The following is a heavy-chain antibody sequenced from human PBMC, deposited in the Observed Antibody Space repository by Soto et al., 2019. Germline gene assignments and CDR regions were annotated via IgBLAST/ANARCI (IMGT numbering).Heavy chain of an antibody. J-gene: IGHJ4*02. CDR2: IYYSGYT. CDR1: GGSISSGGYY. CDR3: ARVKGYCSGTNCYPDY. V-gene: IGHV4-31*03. D-gene: IGHD2-2*01. Sequence: KPSETLSLTCTVSGGSISSGGYYWSWIRQHPGKGLEWIGYIYYSGYTYYNPSLKSRVTISSDTSKNQFYLKLSSVTAADTVMYYCARVKGYCSGTNCYPDYWGQGTLVTVSS.